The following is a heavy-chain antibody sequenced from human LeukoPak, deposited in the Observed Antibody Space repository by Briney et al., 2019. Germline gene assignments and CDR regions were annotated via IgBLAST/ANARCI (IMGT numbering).Heavy chain of an antibody. CDR3: ARRPYYYDSSGYYSGLYYFDY. CDR2: IYYGENT. D-gene: IGHD3-22*01. J-gene: IGHJ4*02. Sequence: SETLSLTCTVSGGSISSGPYYWGWIRQPPGKGLEWIGNIYYGENTYYNPSLKSRVTISVDTSKNQFSLKLSSVTAADTAVYYCARRPYYYDSSGYYSGLYYFDYWGQGTLVTVSS. CDR1: GGSISSGPYY. V-gene: IGHV4-39*07.